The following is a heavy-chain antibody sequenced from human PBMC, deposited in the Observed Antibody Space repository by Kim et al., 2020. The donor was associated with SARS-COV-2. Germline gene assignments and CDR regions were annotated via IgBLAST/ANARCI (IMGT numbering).Heavy chain of an antibody. D-gene: IGHD3-16*02. V-gene: IGHV5-51*01. J-gene: IGHJ3*02. Sequence: GESLKISCKGSGYSFTSYWIGWVRQMPGKGLEWMGIIYPGDSDTRYSPSFQGQVTISADKSISTAYLQWSSLKASDTAMYYCARPGSDYDYVWGSYRHRPYSAFDIWGQGTMVTVSS. CDR1: GYSFTSYW. CDR2: IYPGDSDT. CDR3: ARPGSDYDYVWGSYRHRPYSAFDI.